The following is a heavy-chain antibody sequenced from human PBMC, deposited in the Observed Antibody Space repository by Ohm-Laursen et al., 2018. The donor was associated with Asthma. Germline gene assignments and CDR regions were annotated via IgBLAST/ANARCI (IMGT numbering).Heavy chain of an antibody. J-gene: IGHJ4*02. D-gene: IGHD3-10*01. CDR2: ISSSGVST. CDR3: AKDGELGGYYGSGRPYYFDY. V-gene: IGHV3-23*01. CDR1: GFTFSMHA. Sequence: SLRLSCAASGFTFSMHAMSWVRQAPGKGLEWVSHISSSGVSTFYADSVKGRFTISRDNSKNTLYLQMNSLRAEDTAVYYCAKDGELGGYYGSGRPYYFDYWGQGTLVTVSS.